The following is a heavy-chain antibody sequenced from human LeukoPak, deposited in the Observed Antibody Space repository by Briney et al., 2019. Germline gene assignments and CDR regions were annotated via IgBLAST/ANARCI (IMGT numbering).Heavy chain of an antibody. V-gene: IGHV1-8*01. CDR3: ARFPIVVVPAAILKYYYYYGMDV. CDR2: MNPNSGNT. D-gene: IGHD2-2*01. J-gene: IGHJ6*02. Sequence: ASVKVSCKASGYTFTSYDINWVRQATGQGLEWMGWMNPNSGNTGYAQKFQGRVTMTRNTSISTAYMELSSLRSEDTAVYYCARFPIVVVPAAILKYYYYYGMDVWGRGTTVTVSS. CDR1: GYTFTSYD.